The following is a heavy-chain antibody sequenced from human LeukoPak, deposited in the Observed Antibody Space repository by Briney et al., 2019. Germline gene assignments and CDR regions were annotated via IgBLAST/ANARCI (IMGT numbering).Heavy chain of an antibody. D-gene: IGHD5-12*01. CDR1: GFTFSSYG. CDR3: AKRVDIVATMGCPKQKAPTVTY. Sequence: GGSLRLSCAASGFTFSSYGMHWVRQAPGKGLEWVAFIRYDGSNKYYADSVKGRFTISRDNSKNTLYLQMNSLRAEDTAVYYCAKRVDIVATMGCPKQKAPTVTYWGQGTLVTVSS. CDR2: IRYDGSNK. V-gene: IGHV3-30*02. J-gene: IGHJ4*02.